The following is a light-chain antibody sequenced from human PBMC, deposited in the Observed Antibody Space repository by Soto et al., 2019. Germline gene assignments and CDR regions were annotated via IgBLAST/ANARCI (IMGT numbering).Light chain of an antibody. J-gene: IGLJ2*01. CDR1: SSNIGSHS. Sequence: QSVLTQPPSASGTPGQRVTISCSGSSSNIGSHSVNWYQEFPGTAPKLLIYTNIQRPSGVPDRFSGSKSGTSASLAISGLQSEDEADYYCATWDDSLNGVVFGGGTKVTVL. CDR2: TNI. CDR3: ATWDDSLNGVV. V-gene: IGLV1-44*01.